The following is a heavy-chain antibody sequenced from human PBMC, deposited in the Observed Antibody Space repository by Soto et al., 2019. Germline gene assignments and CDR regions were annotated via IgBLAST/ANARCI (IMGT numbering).Heavy chain of an antibody. CDR1: GLTFSRSW. D-gene: IGHD2-2*01. J-gene: IGHJ4*02. Sequence: EVQLVESGGGLVQPGGSLRLSCAASGLTFSRSWMSWARQAPGKGLQWVANIKEDGSEEYYLDSVKGRFTISRDNAKNSLYLQMNILTAEDTAVYYCARDLGYQNLDHWGQGTLVTVSS. CDR3: ARDLGYQNLDH. CDR2: IKEDGSEE. V-gene: IGHV3-7*01.